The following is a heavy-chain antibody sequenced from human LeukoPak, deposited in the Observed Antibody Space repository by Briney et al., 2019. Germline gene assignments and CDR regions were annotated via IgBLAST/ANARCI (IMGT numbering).Heavy chain of an antibody. CDR3: ARDELLGSFDY. Sequence: GGSLRLSCAASAFTFSSYSMNCVRQAPGKGLEWVSSISSSSGYIYYADSVKGRFTISRDNAKNSLYPQMNSLRAEDTAVYYCARDELLGSFDYWGQGTLVTVSS. V-gene: IGHV3-21*01. J-gene: IGHJ4*02. CDR1: AFTFSSYS. D-gene: IGHD1-26*01. CDR2: ISSSSGYI.